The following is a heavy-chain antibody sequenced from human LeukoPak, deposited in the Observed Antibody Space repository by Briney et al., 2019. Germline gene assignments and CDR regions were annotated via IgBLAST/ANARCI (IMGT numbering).Heavy chain of an antibody. D-gene: IGHD5-18*01. Sequence: GESLRLSCAASGFTFSSYGMHWVRQAPGKGLEWVAVIWYDGSNKYYADSVKGRFTISRDNSKNTLYLQMNSLRAEDTAVYYCAIGGYSYGDGDWFDPWGQGTLVTVSS. CDR1: GFTFSSYG. CDR2: IWYDGSNK. V-gene: IGHV3-33*01. J-gene: IGHJ5*02. CDR3: AIGGYSYGDGDWFDP.